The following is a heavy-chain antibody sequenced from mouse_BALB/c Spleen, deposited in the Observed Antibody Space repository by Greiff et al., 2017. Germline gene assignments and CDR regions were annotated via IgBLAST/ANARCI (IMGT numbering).Heavy chain of an antibody. V-gene: IGHV5-9-4*01. CDR1: GFTFSSYA. CDR3: ARGGKGPHYYAMDY. CDR2: ISSGGSYT. D-gene: IGHD1-1*01. J-gene: IGHJ4*01. Sequence: DVMLVESGGGLVKPGGSLKLSCAASGFTFSSYAMSWVRQSPEKRLEWVAEISSGGSYTYYPDTVTGRFTISRDDAKNTLYLEMSSLRSEDTAMYYCARGGKGPHYYAMDYWGQGTSVTVSS.